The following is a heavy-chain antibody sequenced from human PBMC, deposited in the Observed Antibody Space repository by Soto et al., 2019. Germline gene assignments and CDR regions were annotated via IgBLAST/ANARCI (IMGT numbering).Heavy chain of an antibody. CDR2: INPSGGST. J-gene: IGHJ6*02. V-gene: IGHV1-46*01. D-gene: IGHD3-10*01. CDR3: ARDIITMVRGVIYYYYYGMDV. CDR1: GYTFTSYY. Sequence: ASVKVSCKASGYTFTSYYMHWVRQAPGQGLEWMGIINPSGGSTSYAQKFQGRVTMTRDTSTSTVYMELSSLRSDDTAVYYCARDIITMVRGVIYYYYYGMDVWGQGTTVTVS.